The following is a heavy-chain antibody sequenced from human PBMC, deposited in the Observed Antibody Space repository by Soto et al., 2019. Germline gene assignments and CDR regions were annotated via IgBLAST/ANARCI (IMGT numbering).Heavy chain of an antibody. V-gene: IGHV3-30-3*01. CDR3: ARGTARRDGYNSLGPNWFDP. CDR2: ISYDGSNK. J-gene: IGHJ5*02. D-gene: IGHD5-12*01. Sequence: GGSLRLSCAASGFTFSSYAMHWVRQAPGKGLEWVAVISYDGSNKYYADSVKGRFTISRDNSKNTLYLQMNSLRAEDTAVYYCARGTARRDGYNSLGPNWFDPWGQGTLVTVSS. CDR1: GFTFSSYA.